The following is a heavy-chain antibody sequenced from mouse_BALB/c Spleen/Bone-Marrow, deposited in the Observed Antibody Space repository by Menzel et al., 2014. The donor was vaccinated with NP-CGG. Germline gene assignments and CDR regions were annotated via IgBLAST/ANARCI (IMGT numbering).Heavy chain of an antibody. Sequence: QVQLQQSGAELVMPGASVKMSCKASGYTFTDYWMHWVKQRPGQGLVWIGAIDTSDSYTSYNQKFKGKATLTVDESSSTAYMQLSSLTSEDSAVYYCAFYYGNYGDYWGQGTTLTVSS. J-gene: IGHJ2*01. D-gene: IGHD2-1*01. CDR3: AFYYGNYGDY. V-gene: IGHV1-69*01. CDR2: IDTSDSYT. CDR1: GYTFTDYW.